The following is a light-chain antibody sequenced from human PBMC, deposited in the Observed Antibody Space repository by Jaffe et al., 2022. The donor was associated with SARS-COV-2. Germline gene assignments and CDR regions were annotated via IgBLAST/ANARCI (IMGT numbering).Light chain of an antibody. CDR1: QGIGDF. V-gene: IGKV1D-12*01. CDR2: SAS. J-gene: IGKJ5*01. CDR3: QQANSFPLT. Sequence: DIQMTQSPSSVSASVGDRVTITCRASQGIGDFLIWYQQKSGQAPNLLIYSASSLHSGVPSRFSGSGYGTNFTLTINSLQPEDFATYFCQQANSFPLTFGQGTRLEI.